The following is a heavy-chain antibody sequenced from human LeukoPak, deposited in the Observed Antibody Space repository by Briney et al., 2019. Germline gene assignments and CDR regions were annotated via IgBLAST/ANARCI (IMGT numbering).Heavy chain of an antibody. CDR2: INHSGST. V-gene: IGHV4-34*01. D-gene: IGHD3-22*01. CDR3: ARGRYYYDSSGYPSHYYYYMEV. J-gene: IGHJ6*03. Sequence: PSETLSLTCAAYGGSVSGYYWSWIRQPPGKGLEWIGEINHSGSTNYNPSLKSRVTISVDTSKNQFSLKLSSVTAADTAVYYCARGRYYYDSSGYPSHYYYYMEVWGKGAPCTVSS. CDR1: GGSVSGYY.